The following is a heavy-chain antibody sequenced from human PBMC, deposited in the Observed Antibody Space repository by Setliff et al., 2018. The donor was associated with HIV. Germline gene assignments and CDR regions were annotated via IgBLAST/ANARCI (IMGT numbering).Heavy chain of an antibody. J-gene: IGHJ4*02. CDR3: AKDGN. Sequence: GGSLRLSCAVSGFTFSNYAMNWVRQAPGKGLEWVSGISGSGGHTYYAESVKGRFTISRDKSKSTLYLQMNSLRAEDTAVYYCAKDGNWGQGTLVTVSS. CDR2: ISGSGGHT. V-gene: IGHV3-23*01. D-gene: IGHD2-15*01. CDR1: GFTFSNYA.